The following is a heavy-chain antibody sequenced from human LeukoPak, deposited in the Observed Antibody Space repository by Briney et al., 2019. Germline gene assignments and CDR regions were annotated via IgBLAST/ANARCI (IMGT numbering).Heavy chain of an antibody. Sequence: PGGSLRISCAASGVIISRYAMSWVRQAPGKGLEWVSAINGRGDNTYYADFVKGRFTISRDNSKSTVYLQMNSLRTEDTAVYYCAKDRVSPGFNWFDPWGQGTLVTVSS. CDR1: GVIISRYA. CDR3: AKDRVSPGFNWFDP. D-gene: IGHD2/OR15-2a*01. CDR2: INGRGDNT. J-gene: IGHJ5*02. V-gene: IGHV3-23*01.